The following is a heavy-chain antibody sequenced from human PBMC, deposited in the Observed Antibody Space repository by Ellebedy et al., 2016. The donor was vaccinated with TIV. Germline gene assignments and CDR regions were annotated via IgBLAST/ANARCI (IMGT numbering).Heavy chain of an antibody. CDR1: GGTFSTYT. D-gene: IGHD6-19*01. Sequence: ASVKVSCXASGGTFSTYTFSWVRQAPGQGLEWMGGILPIFGSQHYANYAQKFQGRVTITADESTDTTYMQLSSLKSEDTAVYYCAASVDEGFSSDWGQGTLVTVSS. V-gene: IGHV1-69*13. CDR3: AASVDEGFSSD. CDR2: ILPIFGSQHYA. J-gene: IGHJ4*02.